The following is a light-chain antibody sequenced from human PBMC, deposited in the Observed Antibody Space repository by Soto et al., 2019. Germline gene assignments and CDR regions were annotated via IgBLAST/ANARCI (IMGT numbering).Light chain of an antibody. CDR1: QTVSRY. CDR2: AAS. Sequence: DIQLTQSPSSLSASVGDTVTITCRASQTVSRYLNWYQQKSGTAPKLLIYAASTLHTGVPSRFSGRGSGTDFTLTISRLEPEDFVVYSCQQYGGSPLFTFGPGTRVDFK. CDR3: QQYGGSPLFT. J-gene: IGKJ3*01. V-gene: IGKV1-39*01.